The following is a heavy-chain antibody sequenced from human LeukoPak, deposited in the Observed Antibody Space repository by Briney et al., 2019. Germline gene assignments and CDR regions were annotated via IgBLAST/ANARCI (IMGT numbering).Heavy chain of an antibody. J-gene: IGHJ4*02. CDR1: RGSMSDYY. CDR3: AREPTESTMDY. D-gene: IGHD4-11*01. V-gene: IGHV4-4*07. CDR2: IHFSGST. Sequence: PSETLSLTCTVSRGSMSDYYWSWIRQSAGRGLEWIGRIHFSGSTNYNPSLKSRVTMSLDTSKKQVSLRLTSVIAAETAIYYCAREPTESTMDYWGQGALVTVSS.